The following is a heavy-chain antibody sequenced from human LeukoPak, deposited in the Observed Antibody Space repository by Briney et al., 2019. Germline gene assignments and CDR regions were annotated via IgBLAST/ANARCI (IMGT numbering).Heavy chain of an antibody. CDR3: ARDNGYSSSWYDLYGMDV. D-gene: IGHD6-13*01. J-gene: IGHJ6*02. CDR1: GFTVSSNY. Sequence: GGSLRLSCAASGFTVSSNYMSWVRQAPGKGLEWVSVIYSGGSTYYADSVKGRFTISRDNSKNTLYLQMNSLRAEDTAVYYCARDNGYSSSWYDLYGMDVWGQGTTVTVSS. CDR2: IYSGGST. V-gene: IGHV3-66*01.